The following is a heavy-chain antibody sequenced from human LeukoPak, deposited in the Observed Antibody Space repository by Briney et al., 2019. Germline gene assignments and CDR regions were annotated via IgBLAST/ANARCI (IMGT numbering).Heavy chain of an antibody. CDR3: ARGIGAGFGEWNAFDI. J-gene: IGHJ3*02. V-gene: IGHV4-4*02. Sequence: PSETLSLTCAVSGGSISSSNWWSWVRQPPGKGLEWIGEIYHSGGTNYNPSLKSRVTISVDKSKNQFSLKLSSVTAADTGVYYCARGIGAGFGEWNAFDIWGQGTMVTVSS. CDR2: IYHSGGT. D-gene: IGHD3-10*01. CDR1: GGSISSSNW.